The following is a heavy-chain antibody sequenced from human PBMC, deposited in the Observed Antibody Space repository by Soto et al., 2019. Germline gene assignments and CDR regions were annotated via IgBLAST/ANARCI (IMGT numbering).Heavy chain of an antibody. D-gene: IGHD3-22*01. V-gene: IGHV1-18*04. CDR3: ARHRFNYYDDTVYYYFDY. J-gene: IGHJ4*02. CDR1: GYSFTSYG. Sequence: RASVKVSCKASGYSFTSYGISWVRQAPGQGPEWMGWISGHNGNTNHPQSLQGRVTMTTDTSRNTAYMELRSLRSDDTAVYYYARHRFNYYDDTVYYYFDYWGQGTLVTVSS. CDR2: ISGHNGNT.